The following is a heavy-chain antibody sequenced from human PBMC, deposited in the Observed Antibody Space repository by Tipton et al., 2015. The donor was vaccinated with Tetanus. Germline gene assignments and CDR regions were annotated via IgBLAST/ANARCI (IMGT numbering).Heavy chain of an antibody. Sequence: QSGAEVKKPGASVRVSCKAFGYAFASYDLNWVRQASGQGLEWLGYMNPKTGPAGYAQKFQGRVTMTSDISSSTAYMEVRSLTYDDTAVYYCGRASGYHYGSGSYYSGEDYWGQGTLVTVSS. J-gene: IGHJ4*02. D-gene: IGHD3-10*01. CDR3: GRASGYHYGSGSYYSGEDY. CDR2: MNPKTGPA. V-gene: IGHV1-8*01. CDR1: GYAFASYD.